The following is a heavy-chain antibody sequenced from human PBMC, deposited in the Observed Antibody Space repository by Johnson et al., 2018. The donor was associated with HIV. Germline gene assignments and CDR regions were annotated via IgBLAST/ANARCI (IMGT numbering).Heavy chain of an antibody. J-gene: IGHJ3*02. CDR1: GFTFGDYA. V-gene: IGHV3-49*04. CDR2: IRSKAYGGTT. D-gene: IGHD2-21*01. Sequence: MLLVESGGGLVQPGRSLRLSCTASGFTFGDYAMSWVRQAPGKGLEWVGFIRSKAYGGTTEYAASVKGRFTISRDNSKNTLYLQMNSLRAEDTAVYYCARARTVVIARPDAFDIWGQGTMVTVSS. CDR3: ARARTVVIARPDAFDI.